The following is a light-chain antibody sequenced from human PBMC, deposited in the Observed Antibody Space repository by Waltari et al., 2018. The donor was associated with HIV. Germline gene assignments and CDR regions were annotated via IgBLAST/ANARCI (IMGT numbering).Light chain of an antibody. CDR2: GAS. J-gene: IGKJ2*01. Sequence: EFVLTQSPGTLSLSPGERATLSCRASQSVSSGYLAWYQQRPGQAPRLLIYGASSRAAGIPDRFTGSGSGTDFTLTISRLEPEDFAVYYCQHFDTSLPKYTFGQGTKLEIK. CDR3: QHFDTSLPKYT. V-gene: IGKV3-20*01. CDR1: QSVSSGY.